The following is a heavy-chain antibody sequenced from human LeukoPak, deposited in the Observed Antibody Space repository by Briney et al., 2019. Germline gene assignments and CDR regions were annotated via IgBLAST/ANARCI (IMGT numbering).Heavy chain of an antibody. CDR1: GYTFTSYG. Sequence: GASVKVSCKASGYTFTSYGISWVRQAPGQGLEWMGWISAYNGNTNYARKLQGRVTMTTDTSTSTAYMELRSLRSDDTAVYYCARDSAPHSSSWLNLYYYYYYMDVWGKGTTVTISS. CDR2: ISAYNGNT. D-gene: IGHD6-13*01. CDR3: ARDSAPHSSSWLNLYYYYYYMDV. J-gene: IGHJ6*03. V-gene: IGHV1-18*01.